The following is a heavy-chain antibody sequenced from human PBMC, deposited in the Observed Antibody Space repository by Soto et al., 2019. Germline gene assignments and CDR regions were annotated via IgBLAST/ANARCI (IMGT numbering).Heavy chain of an antibody. J-gene: IGHJ4*02. CDR1: GYTFNSYA. Sequence: SVKVSCKASGYTFNSYAMHWVRQAPGQRLEWMGWINAGNGNTKYSQKFQGRVTFTKDTSASTAYMELSSLRSEDTAVYYCAMIGYCISTSCYPDYWGQGTLVTVS. V-gene: IGHV1-3*01. CDR2: INAGNGNT. D-gene: IGHD2-2*01. CDR3: AMIGYCISTSCYPDY.